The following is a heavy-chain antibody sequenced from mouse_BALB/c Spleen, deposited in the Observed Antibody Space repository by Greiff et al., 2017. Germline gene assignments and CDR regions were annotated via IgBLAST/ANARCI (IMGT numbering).Heavy chain of an antibody. D-gene: IGHD2-1*01. Sequence: QVQLKESGPGLVQPSQSLSITCTVSGFSLTSYGVHWVRQSPGKGLEWLGVIWSGGSTDYNAAFISRLSISKDNSKSQVFFKMNSLQADDTAIYYCARKGSNYGNYEGYFDVWGAGTTVTVSS. CDR1: GFSLTSYG. CDR3: ARKGSNYGNYEGYFDV. J-gene: IGHJ1*01. V-gene: IGHV2-4-1*01. CDR2: IWSGGST.